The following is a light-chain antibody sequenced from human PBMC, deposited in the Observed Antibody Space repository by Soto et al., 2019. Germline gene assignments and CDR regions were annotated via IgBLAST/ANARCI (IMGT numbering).Light chain of an antibody. J-gene: IGKJ2*01. V-gene: IGKV1-39*01. Sequence: DLQMTQSPSSLSASVGDRVTITCRAGQTVSTYLNWYQQKPPKAPKLLIYAASSLQSGVPSRFSGSGSGTDFTLTISSLQPEDFATYYCQQTYSTPYTFGQGTKLEIK. CDR1: QTVSTY. CDR2: AAS. CDR3: QQTYSTPYT.